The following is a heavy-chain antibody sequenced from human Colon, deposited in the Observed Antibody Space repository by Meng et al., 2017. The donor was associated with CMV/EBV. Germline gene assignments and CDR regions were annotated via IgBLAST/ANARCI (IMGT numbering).Heavy chain of an antibody. CDR2: VYSSGIT. Sequence: SETLSLTCDVSTYSISRGYYWGWVRQPPGKGREWIVNVYSSGITYYNTSLESRVTISVDTSKNQCSLKLKSVTAADTAVYFCARSPGGSINWFDPWGQGTPVTVSS. CDR1: TYSISRGYY. J-gene: IGHJ5*02. D-gene: IGHD2/OR15-2a*01. CDR3: ARSPGGSINWFDP. V-gene: IGHV4-38-2*01.